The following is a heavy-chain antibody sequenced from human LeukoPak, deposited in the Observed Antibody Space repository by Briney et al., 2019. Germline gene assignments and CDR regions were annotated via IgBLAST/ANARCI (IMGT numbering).Heavy chain of an antibody. J-gene: IGHJ5*02. CDR2: ISSSSYT. D-gene: IGHD6-13*01. CDR3: AREEGAAAENWFDP. Sequence: GGSLRLSCAASGFTFSDYYMSWIRQAPGKGLEWVSYISSSSYTNYADSVKGRFTISRDNAKNSLYLQMNSLRAEDTAVYYCAREEGAAAENWFDPWGQGTLVTVSS. V-gene: IGHV3-11*05. CDR1: GFTFSDYY.